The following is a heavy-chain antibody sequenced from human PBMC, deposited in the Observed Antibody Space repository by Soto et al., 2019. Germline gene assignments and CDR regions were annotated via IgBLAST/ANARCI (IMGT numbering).Heavy chain of an antibody. D-gene: IGHD6-6*01. Sequence: SAKVSCKASGGTFSSYAISWVRQAPGQGLEWMGGIIPIFGTANYAQKFQGRVTITADESTSTAYMELSSLRSEDTAVYYCARESIAARPGANYWGQGTLVTVSS. CDR1: GGTFSSYA. CDR3: ARESIAARPGANY. J-gene: IGHJ4*02. CDR2: IIPIFGTA. V-gene: IGHV1-69*13.